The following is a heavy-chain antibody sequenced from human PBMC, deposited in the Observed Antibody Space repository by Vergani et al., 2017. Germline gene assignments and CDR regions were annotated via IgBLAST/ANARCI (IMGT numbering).Heavy chain of an antibody. Sequence: VQLVESGGGLVQPGGSLRLSCAASGFTFSSYWMSWVRQAPGKGLEWVAVISYDGSNKYYADSVKGRFTISRDNSKNTLYLQMNSLRAEDTAVYYCARDIRRYCSSTSCWVPMDVWGKGTTVTVSS. J-gene: IGHJ6*04. CDR2: ISYDGSNK. D-gene: IGHD2-2*01. V-gene: IGHV3-30-3*01. CDR3: ARDIRRYCSSTSCWVPMDV. CDR1: GFTFSSYW.